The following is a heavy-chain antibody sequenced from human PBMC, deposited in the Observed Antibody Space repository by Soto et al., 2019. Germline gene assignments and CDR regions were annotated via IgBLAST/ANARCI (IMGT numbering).Heavy chain of an antibody. Sequence: QVQLQESGPGLVKPSETLSLTCTVSGGSISSYYWSWIRQPPGKGLEWIGYIYYSGGTNYNPSLKGRVTISVDTSKNQFSLKLSSVTAADTAVYYCARLRDYGDYEVDYWGQGTLVTVSS. J-gene: IGHJ4*02. V-gene: IGHV4-59*08. CDR1: GGSISSYY. CDR2: IYYSGGT. D-gene: IGHD4-17*01. CDR3: ARLRDYGDYEVDY.